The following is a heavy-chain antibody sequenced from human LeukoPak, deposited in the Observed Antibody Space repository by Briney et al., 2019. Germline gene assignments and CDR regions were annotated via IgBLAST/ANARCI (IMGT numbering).Heavy chain of an antibody. CDR3: AREDCSSTSCYGGGDFDY. CDR1: GYTFTSYG. J-gene: IGHJ4*02. Sequence: ASVKVSCKASGYTFTSYGISWVRQAPGQGLEWMGWISAYNGNTNYAQKLQGRVTMTTDTSTSTAYMELRSLRSDDTAVYYCAREDCSSTSCYGGGDFDYWGRGTLVTVSS. V-gene: IGHV1-18*04. D-gene: IGHD2-2*01. CDR2: ISAYNGNT.